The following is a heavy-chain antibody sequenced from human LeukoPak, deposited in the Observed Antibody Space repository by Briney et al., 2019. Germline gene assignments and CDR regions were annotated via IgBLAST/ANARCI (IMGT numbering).Heavy chain of an antibody. CDR3: ARVAAAAGNKYYFDY. CDR2: IIPILGIA. V-gene: IGHV1-69*04. CDR1: GGTFSSYA. Sequence: GASVKVSCKASGGTFSSYAISWVRQAPGQGLEWMGRIIPILGIANYAQKFQGRVTITADKSTSTVYMELSSLRSEDTAVYYCARVAAAAGNKYYFDYWGQGTLVTVSS. D-gene: IGHD6-13*01. J-gene: IGHJ4*02.